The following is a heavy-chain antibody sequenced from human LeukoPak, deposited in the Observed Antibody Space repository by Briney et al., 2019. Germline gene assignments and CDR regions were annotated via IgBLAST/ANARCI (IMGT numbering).Heavy chain of an antibody. CDR3: AKVRWSSSHYFDY. V-gene: IGHV3-30*18. CDR1: GFTFSSYG. J-gene: IGHJ4*02. Sequence: GRSLRLSCAASGFTFSSYGMHWVRQAPGKGLEWVAVISYDGSNKYYADSVKGRFTISRDNSKNTLYLQMNSLRAEDTAVYYCAKVRWSSSHYFDYWGQGTLVTVSS. CDR2: ISYDGSNK. D-gene: IGHD6-19*01.